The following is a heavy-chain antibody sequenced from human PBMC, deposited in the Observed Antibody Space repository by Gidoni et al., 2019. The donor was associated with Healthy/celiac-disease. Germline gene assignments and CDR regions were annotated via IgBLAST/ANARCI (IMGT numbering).Heavy chain of an antibody. CDR1: GFHFSSYA. V-gene: IGHV3-23*01. CDR3: AKGYCSGGSCYSPFYYYYYGMDV. CDR2: ISGSGGST. J-gene: IGHJ6*02. D-gene: IGHD2-15*01. Sequence: EVQLLESGGGLVQPGGSLRLSCAASGFHFSSYAMSWGRQAPGKGPEWVSAISGSGGSTSYADSVKGRFTISRDNSKNTLYLQMNSLRAEDTAVYYCAKGYCSGGSCYSPFYYYYYGMDVWGQGTTVTVSS.